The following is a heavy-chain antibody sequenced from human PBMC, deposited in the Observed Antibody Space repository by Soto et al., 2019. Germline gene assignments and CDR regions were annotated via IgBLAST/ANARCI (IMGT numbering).Heavy chain of an antibody. J-gene: IGHJ4*02. CDR1: GGSITGYY. Sequence: PSETLSLTCSVSGGSITGYYWNWVRQPPGKGLEWIGYIYFSGTTNYNPSLKSRLTISVDTSKNQFSLRLSSVTAADTAVYYCVGGYGGYNHYFDSWGQGTLVTSPQ. CDR2: IYFSGTT. CDR3: VGGYGGYNHYFDS. V-gene: IGHV4-59*01. D-gene: IGHD5-12*01.